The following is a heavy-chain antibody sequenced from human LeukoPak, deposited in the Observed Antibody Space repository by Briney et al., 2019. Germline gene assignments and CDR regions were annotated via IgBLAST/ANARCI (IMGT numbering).Heavy chain of an antibody. J-gene: IGHJ4*02. Sequence: PSETLSLTCTVSGGSISSSSYYWGWIRQPPGKGLEWIGSIYYSGSTYYNPSLKSRVTISVDTSKNQFSLKLSSVTAADTAVYYCARALNTNAIDYWGQGTLVTVSS. CDR3: ARALNTNAIDY. CDR1: GGSISSSSYY. D-gene: IGHD2-2*01. V-gene: IGHV4-39*01. CDR2: IYYSGST.